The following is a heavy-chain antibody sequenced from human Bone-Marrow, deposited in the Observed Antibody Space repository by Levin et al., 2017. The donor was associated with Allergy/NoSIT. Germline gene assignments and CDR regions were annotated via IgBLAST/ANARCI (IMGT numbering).Heavy chain of an antibody. CDR1: GYTFTSYG. CDR3: ARDFQERNYDYIWGSYRSPLDY. V-gene: IGHV1-18*01. D-gene: IGHD3-16*02. Sequence: ASVKVSCKASGYTFTSYGISWVRQAPGQGLEWMGWISAYNGNTNYAQKLQGRVTMTTDTSTSTAYMELRSLRSDDTAVYYCARDFQERNYDYIWGSYRSPLDYWGQGTLVTVSS. CDR2: ISAYNGNT. J-gene: IGHJ4*02.